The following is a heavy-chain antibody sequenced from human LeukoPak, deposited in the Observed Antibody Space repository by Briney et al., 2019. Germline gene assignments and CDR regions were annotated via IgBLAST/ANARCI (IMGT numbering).Heavy chain of an antibody. CDR1: GFTFSSYA. V-gene: IGHV3-30*04. J-gene: IGHJ4*02. CDR2: ISYDGSNK. D-gene: IGHD4-17*01. CDR3: AREGDYGRFWDY. Sequence: GGSLRLSCAASGFTFSSYAMHWVRQAPGKGLEWVAVISYDGSNKYYADSVKGRFTISRDNSKNTLYLQMNSLRAEDTAVYYCAREGDYGRFWDYWGQGTLVTVSS.